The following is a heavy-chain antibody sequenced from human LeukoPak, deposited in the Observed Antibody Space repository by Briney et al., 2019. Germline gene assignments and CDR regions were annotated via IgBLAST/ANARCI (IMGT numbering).Heavy chain of an antibody. CDR1: GFTFSSYG. V-gene: IGHV3-33*01. CDR3: ARDSQNGMDGMDV. J-gene: IGHJ6*02. Sequence: GGSLRLSCAASGFTFSSYGMHWVRQAPGKGLEWVAVIWYDGSNKYYADSVKGRFTISRDNSKNTLYLQMNSLRAEDTAVYYCARDSQNGMDGMDVWGQGTTVTVSS. D-gene: IGHD1-1*01. CDR2: IWYDGSNK.